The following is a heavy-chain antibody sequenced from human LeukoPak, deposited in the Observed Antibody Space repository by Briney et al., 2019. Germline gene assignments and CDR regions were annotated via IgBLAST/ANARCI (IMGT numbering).Heavy chain of an antibody. J-gene: IGHJ4*02. CDR2: IYTSGST. Sequence: SETLSLTCTVSGDSVSSGNYYWNWIRQPAGKGLEWIGRIYTSGSTNYNPSLKSRVTISLDTSKNQFSLKLSSVTAADTAVYYCARSPYYYGSGSYFDYWGQGTLVTVSS. V-gene: IGHV4-61*10. D-gene: IGHD3-10*01. CDR3: ARSPYYYGSGSYFDY. CDR1: GDSVSSGNYY.